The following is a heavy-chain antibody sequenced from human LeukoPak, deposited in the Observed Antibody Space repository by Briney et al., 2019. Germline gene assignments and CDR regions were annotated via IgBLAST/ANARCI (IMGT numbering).Heavy chain of an antibody. Sequence: PSGTLSLTCAISGGSISSSNWWAWVRQPPGKGLEWVGEIYLRGNTNYNPSLESRVTISVDESKTQLSLRLESVTAADTAVYYCARGTITTVTDSWGPGTLVTVSS. CDR2: IYLRGNT. V-gene: IGHV4-4*02. D-gene: IGHD4-17*01. J-gene: IGHJ4*02. CDR1: GGSISSSNW. CDR3: ARGTITTVTDS.